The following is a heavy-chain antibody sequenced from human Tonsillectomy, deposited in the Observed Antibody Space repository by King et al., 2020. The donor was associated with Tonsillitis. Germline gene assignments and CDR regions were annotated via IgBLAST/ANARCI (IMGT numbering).Heavy chain of an antibody. J-gene: IGHJ6*02. CDR3: TPGVNGAL. Sequence: VQLVESGGGLVQPGGSLRLSCATSGFSFGDYAMSWVRQPPGKGLEWVSIISGSGEDTKYADSVKGRFSTSRDNSRSTLFLEMNTLRAEDTATYYCTPGVNGALWGQGTTVIVSS. V-gene: IGHV3-23*04. CDR1: GFSFGDYA. CDR2: ISGSGEDT. D-gene: IGHD2-8*01.